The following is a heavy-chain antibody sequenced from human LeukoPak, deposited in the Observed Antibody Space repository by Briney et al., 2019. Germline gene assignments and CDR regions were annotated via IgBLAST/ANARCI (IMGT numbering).Heavy chain of an antibody. V-gene: IGHV4-59*08. CDR3: ARPGSGYTASGAFDI. CDR2: VHDSGTT. CDR1: GDSISTYY. D-gene: IGHD5-18*01. Sequence: PSETLSLTCTVSGDSISTYYWSWMRQPPGKGLEWIGYVHDSGTTNYNPSLKSRVTISVDASKNQFSLKLTSLTAADTAVYYCARPGSGYTASGAFDIWGQGTMVTVSS. J-gene: IGHJ3*02.